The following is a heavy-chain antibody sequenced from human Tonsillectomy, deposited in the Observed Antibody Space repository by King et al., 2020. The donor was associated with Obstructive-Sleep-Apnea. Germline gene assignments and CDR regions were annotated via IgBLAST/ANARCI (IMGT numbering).Heavy chain of an antibody. CDR2: ISNNGVSA. Sequence: QLVESGGGLVQPGGSLRLSCSASGFTFTAFTMHWVRQAPGKGPEYVSGISNNGVSADYADSVKGRFTISRDNSKNTLFLQMLSLKIGDTALYYCVKELVRSGPVFELDVWGPGTTVSVSS. CDR3: VKELVRSGPVFELDV. CDR1: GFTFTAFT. D-gene: IGHD2-8*02. V-gene: IGHV3-64D*09. J-gene: IGHJ3*01.